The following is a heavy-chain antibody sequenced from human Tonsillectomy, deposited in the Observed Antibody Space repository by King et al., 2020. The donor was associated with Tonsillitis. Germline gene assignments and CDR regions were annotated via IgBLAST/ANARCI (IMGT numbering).Heavy chain of an antibody. J-gene: IGHJ6*02. V-gene: IGHV1-46*01. CDR3: ARDARYGANGRTYRYYGMDV. Sequence: VQLVESGAEVRKPGASVKVSCKASGYTFSNYYIHWVRQAPGQGLEWVGIINPNGGSTSYPQKFRGRVTMTRDTSTSTVYMELSSLRSEDTAVYYCARDARYGANGRTYRYYGMDVWGQGTTVTVSS. D-gene: IGHD4-17*01. CDR1: GYTFSNYY. CDR2: INPNGGST.